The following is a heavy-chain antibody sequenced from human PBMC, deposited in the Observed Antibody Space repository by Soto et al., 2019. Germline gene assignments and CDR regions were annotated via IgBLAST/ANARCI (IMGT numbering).Heavy chain of an antibody. V-gene: IGHV4-30-4*01. CDR3: ARVASQYYYDSSGYYPIDY. D-gene: IGHD3-22*01. Sequence: QVQLQESGPGLVKPSQTLSLTCTVSGGSISSGDYYWGWIRQPPGKGLVWMWYIYYSWRTYYNSSLKSRVTISVDTSKYLFSLKLSSVTAADTAVYYCARVASQYYYDSSGYYPIDYWGQGTLVTVSS. CDR1: GGSISSGDYY. CDR2: IYYSWRT. J-gene: IGHJ4*02.